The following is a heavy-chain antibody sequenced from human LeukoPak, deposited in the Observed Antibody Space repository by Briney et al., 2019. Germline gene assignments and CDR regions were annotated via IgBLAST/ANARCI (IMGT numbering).Heavy chain of an antibody. CDR1: GFTFSTNA. CDR2: ISESGGSK. J-gene: IGHJ4*02. V-gene: IGHV3-23*01. D-gene: IGHD2/OR15-2a*01. Sequence: GGSLRLSCVASGFTFSTNAMSWVRQALGKGLEWVSTISESGGSKYYADSMKGRFTISRDNSKDTLYLQMNYLRADDTAVYYCATGGSMAHEGIHYWGQGTLVTVSS. CDR3: ATGGSMAHEGIHY.